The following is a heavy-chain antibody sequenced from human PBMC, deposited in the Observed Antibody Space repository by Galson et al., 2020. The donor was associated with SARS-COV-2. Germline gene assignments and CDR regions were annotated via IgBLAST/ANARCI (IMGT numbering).Heavy chain of an antibody. CDR3: TTDAALIALSGTGY. CDR2: IKRKTDVGTT. D-gene: IGHD6-19*01. CDR1: GFTFSKAW. J-gene: IGHJ4*02. V-gene: IGHV3-15*01. Sequence: GGSLRLSCAASGFTFSKAWMNWVRQAPGKGLEWVGRIKRKTDVGTTDYAAPVKGRFTLSRDDSKNTLYLQMNSLKTEDTAVYYCTTDAALIALSGTGYWGQGTLVTVSS.